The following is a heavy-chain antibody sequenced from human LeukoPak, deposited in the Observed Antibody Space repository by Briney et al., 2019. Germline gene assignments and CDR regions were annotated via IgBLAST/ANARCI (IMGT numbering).Heavy chain of an antibody. J-gene: IGHJ1*01. CDR3: ARPGSNYYTVYLQH. V-gene: IGHV5-51*01. CDR2: IHPGDSDT. Sequence: GESLKISCKGSGYSFTSYWIGWVRQMPGKGLEWMGIIHPGDSDTRYSPSFQGQVTISVDKSINTAYLQWSSLKASDTAMYYCARPGSNYYTVYLQHWGQGTLVTVSS. D-gene: IGHD3-10*01. CDR1: GYSFTSYW.